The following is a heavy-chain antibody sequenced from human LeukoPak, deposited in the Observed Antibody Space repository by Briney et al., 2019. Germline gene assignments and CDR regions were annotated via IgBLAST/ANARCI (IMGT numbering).Heavy chain of an antibody. CDR2: ISGSGGST. V-gene: IGHV3-23*01. Sequence: GRSLRLSCAASGFTFNSYAMSWVRQAPGNGLDWVSAISGSGGSTYYADSVKGRFSISRDNSKNTLHLQMNSLRAEETAVYYCAKVGAVDYYGSGSHLDYWGQGTLVTVSS. J-gene: IGHJ4*02. CDR3: AKVGAVDYYGSGSHLDY. D-gene: IGHD3-10*01. CDR1: GFTFNSYA.